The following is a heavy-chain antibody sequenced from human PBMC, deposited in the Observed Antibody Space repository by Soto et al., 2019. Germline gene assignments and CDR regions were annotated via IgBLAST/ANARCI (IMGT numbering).Heavy chain of an antibody. CDR3: AKDAVSLDGVWLAHD. Sequence: EVQLLESGGGLVQPGGSLQLSCAASGFTFSSYAMICIRQVPGKGLDWVSGLYGSGGGIHYADSVKGRFTISRDNSAYSVYLQMNDLRVEDSAVYYCAKDAVSLDGVWLAHDWGQGTVVTVSS. J-gene: IGHJ4*02. D-gene: IGHD5-12*01. V-gene: IGHV3-23*01. CDR2: LYGSGGGI. CDR1: GFTFSSYA.